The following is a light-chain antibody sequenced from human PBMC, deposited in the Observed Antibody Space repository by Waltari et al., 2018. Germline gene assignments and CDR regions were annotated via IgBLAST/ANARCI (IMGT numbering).Light chain of an antibody. V-gene: IGLV3-19*01. CDR1: SLRRSY. CDR2: GPG. CDR3: HSRETFSTRL. Sequence: SSDLTHDPSVSVAFGQTVRLTCQGDSLRRSYASLYQQRPGQAPILVLYGPGNRPSGIPDRFSGSTSGNTASLTITGAQAEDEADYYCHSRETFSTRLFGGGTRLTV. J-gene: IGLJ2*01.